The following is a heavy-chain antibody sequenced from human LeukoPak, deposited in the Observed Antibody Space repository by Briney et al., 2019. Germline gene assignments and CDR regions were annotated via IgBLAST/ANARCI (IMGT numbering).Heavy chain of an antibody. CDR1: GYTFTCYH. CDR3: ARDYEAKILDV. Sequence: ASVKVSCKASGYTFTCYHMHWVRQAPGQGLEWMGLINPNSGGTNYAQKFQGRVTMTRDTSISTAYMQLSRLRSDDTAVYYCARDYEAKILDVWGKGTTVTVSS. D-gene: IGHD5-12*01. CDR2: INPNSGGT. V-gene: IGHV1-2*02. J-gene: IGHJ6*04.